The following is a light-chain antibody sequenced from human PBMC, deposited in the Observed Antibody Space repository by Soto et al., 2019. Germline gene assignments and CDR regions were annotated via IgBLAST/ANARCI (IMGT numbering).Light chain of an antibody. CDR1: QSISNNY. J-gene: IGKJ2*01. Sequence: EIVLTQSPGTLSLSPGERATLSCRASQSISNNYLAWYQQKPGQAPRLLVYGASTRASDIEGRFSGSGSGTDFTLTISSLQPEDFATYYCLQDYNYPYTFGQGTKLEIK. CDR2: GAS. V-gene: IGKV3D-7*01. CDR3: LQDYNYPYT.